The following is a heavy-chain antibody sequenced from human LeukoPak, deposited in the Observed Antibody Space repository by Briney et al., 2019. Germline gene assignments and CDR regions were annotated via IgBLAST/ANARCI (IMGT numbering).Heavy chain of an antibody. D-gene: IGHD2-2*01. J-gene: IGHJ4*02. Sequence: GGSLRLSCAASGFTFSSYGMHWVRQAPGKGLEWVAVISYDGSTKYYADSVKGRFTISRDNSKNTLYLQMNSLRAEDTAVYYCARGSGLGQLDYWGQGTLVTVSS. CDR1: GFTFSSYG. CDR2: ISYDGSTK. V-gene: IGHV3-30*03. CDR3: ARGSGLGQLDY.